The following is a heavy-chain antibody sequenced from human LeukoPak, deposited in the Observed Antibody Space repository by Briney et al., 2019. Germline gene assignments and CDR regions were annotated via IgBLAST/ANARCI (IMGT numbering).Heavy chain of an antibody. CDR2: ISSSGDTA. J-gene: IGHJ4*02. V-gene: IGHV3-23*01. CDR3: AKLVGATVTSEY. Sequence: GGSLRLSCAASGFTFGSVVMTWVRQAPGKGLEWVSGISSSGDTAYSADSVKGRFTISRDNSKNTLYLQMNSLRIEDTAIYYCAKLVGATVTSEYWGQGTLVTVSS. CDR1: GFTFGSVV. D-gene: IGHD4-17*01.